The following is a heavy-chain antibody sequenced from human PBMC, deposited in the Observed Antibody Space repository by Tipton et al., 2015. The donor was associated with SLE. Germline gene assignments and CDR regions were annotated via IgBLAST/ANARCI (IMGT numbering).Heavy chain of an antibody. D-gene: IGHD3-22*01. Sequence: SLRLSCAASGFTFSSYGMHWVRQAPGKGLEWVAIIWFDGTDKIYADSVKGRFTISRDNSKSTLYLQMNSLRAEDTAVYYCARESTMIVVAHYGMDVWGQGTTVTVSS. CDR2: IWFDGTDK. J-gene: IGHJ6*02. CDR3: ARESTMIVVAHYGMDV. CDR1: GFTFSSYG. V-gene: IGHV3-33*01.